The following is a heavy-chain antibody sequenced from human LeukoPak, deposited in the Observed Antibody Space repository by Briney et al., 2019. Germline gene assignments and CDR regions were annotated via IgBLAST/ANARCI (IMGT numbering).Heavy chain of an antibody. Sequence: ASVKVSCKASGYTVAAYYIHWVRQAPGQGLEWMGWINPNTGGPYYPQKFQGKVTMTWDSSVNTAYMELTSVTPDDTAIYYCARHRNSQTAGAGDYWGQGTLVTVSS. CDR1: GYTVAAYY. V-gene: IGHV1-2*02. J-gene: IGHJ4*02. CDR3: ARHRNSQTAGAGDY. D-gene: IGHD1-26*01. CDR2: INPNTGGP.